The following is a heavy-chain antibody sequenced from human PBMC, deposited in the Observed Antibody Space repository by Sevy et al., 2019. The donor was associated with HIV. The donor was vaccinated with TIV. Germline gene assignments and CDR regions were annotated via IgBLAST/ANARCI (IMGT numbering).Heavy chain of an antibody. J-gene: IGHJ5*02. CDR2: IYYSGST. CDR3: ARQKEWLVRYNWFDP. D-gene: IGHD6-19*01. CDR1: GGSISSSSYY. Sequence: SETLSLTCTVSGGSISSSSYYWGWIRPPPGKGLEWIGSIYYSGSTYYNPSLKSLVTISVDTSKNQFSLKLSSVTAADTAVYYCARQKEWLVRYNWFDPWGQGTLVTVSS. V-gene: IGHV4-39*01.